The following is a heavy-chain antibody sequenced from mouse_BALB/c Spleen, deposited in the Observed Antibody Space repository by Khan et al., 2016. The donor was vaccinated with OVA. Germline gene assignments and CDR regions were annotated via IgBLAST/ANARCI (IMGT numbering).Heavy chain of an antibody. CDR2: ISYSGSS. J-gene: IGHJ4*01. V-gene: IGHV3-2*02. CDR1: GYSITSDYA. CDR3: ARGRTY. Sequence: EVQLVESGPGLVKPSQSLSLTCTVTGYSITSDYAWNWIRQFPGNKLEWMGNISYSGSSSYHPSLKSRISITRDTSKNQFFLQLNSMTTEDTATYYCARGRTYWGQGTSVTVSS.